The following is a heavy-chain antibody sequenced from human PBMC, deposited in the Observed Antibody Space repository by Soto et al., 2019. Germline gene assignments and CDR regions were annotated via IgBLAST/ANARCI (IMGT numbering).Heavy chain of an antibody. Sequence: GGSLRLSCETSGFSFSVYGMHWVRQAPGKGLEWVAVIWYDASKQFYAASVEGRFTISRDNSKAILYLQMNSLRAEDTAVYYCAAWAEGATEVHWGQGTLVTVS. CDR3: AAWAEGATEVH. V-gene: IGHV3-33*01. CDR2: IWYDASKQ. J-gene: IGHJ4*02. D-gene: IGHD2-15*01. CDR1: GFSFSVYG.